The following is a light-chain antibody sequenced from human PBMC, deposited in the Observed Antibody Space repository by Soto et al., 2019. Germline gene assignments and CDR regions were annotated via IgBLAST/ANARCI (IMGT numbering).Light chain of an antibody. CDR3: QQYNNWPPWT. Sequence: EVVMTQSPATLSVSPGERATLSCRASQSISSDLAWYQQKPGQAPRLLIYGASTRATDIPARFSGSGSGTEFTLTISSLQSEDFADYYCQQYNNWPPWTFGQGTKVEFK. V-gene: IGKV3-15*01. CDR2: GAS. CDR1: QSISSD. J-gene: IGKJ1*01.